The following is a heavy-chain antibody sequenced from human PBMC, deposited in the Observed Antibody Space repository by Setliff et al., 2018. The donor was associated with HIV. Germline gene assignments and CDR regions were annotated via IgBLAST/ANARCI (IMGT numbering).Heavy chain of an antibody. CDR2: IDPRRGST. Sequence: ASVKVSCKASGYTFTDFHMHWVRQAPGQGLEWMGAIDPRRGSTEYVQKFQGTVTITRDTSISTAYMELSGLKSDDTALYYCARDVGVPGRGNALDYWGQGALVTVSS. D-gene: IGHD3-3*01. V-gene: IGHV1-2*02. CDR3: ARDVGVPGRGNALDY. J-gene: IGHJ4*02. CDR1: GYTFTDFH.